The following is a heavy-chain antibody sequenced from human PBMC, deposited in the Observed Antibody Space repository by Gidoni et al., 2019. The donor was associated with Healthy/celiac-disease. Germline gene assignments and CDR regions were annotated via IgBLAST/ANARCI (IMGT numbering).Heavy chain of an antibody. CDR1: GFTFDDYA. V-gene: IGHV3-9*01. Sequence: EVQLVESGGGLVQPGRSLRLSCPASGFTFDDYAMHWVRQAPGKGLEWVSGISWNSGSIGYADSVKGRFTISRDNAKNSLYLQMNSLRAEDTALYYCAKDIGPYDSSGGDYWGQGTLVTVSS. J-gene: IGHJ4*02. CDR2: ISWNSGSI. CDR3: AKDIGPYDSSGGDY. D-gene: IGHD3-22*01.